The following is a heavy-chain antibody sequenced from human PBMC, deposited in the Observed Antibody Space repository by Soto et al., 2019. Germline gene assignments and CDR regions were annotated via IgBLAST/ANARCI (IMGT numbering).Heavy chain of an antibody. CDR1: GYTFTTYG. V-gene: IGHV1-18*04. CDR2: ISGHNGKT. CDR3: ARDRGYLHDSTGYVDH. Sequence: QVHLEQSASEAKKPGASVKLSCKAAGYTFTTYGFSWLRQAPGQGLEWKGWISGHNGKTKYAQSFQGRITMTTDTSTRTAYMELRSLRSDDTAVYYCARDRGYLHDSTGYVDHWGQGALVIVSS. D-gene: IGHD3-22*01. J-gene: IGHJ4*02.